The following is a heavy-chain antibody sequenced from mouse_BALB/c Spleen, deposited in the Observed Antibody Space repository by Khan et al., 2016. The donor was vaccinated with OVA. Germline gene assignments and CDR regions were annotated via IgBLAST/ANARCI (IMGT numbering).Heavy chain of an antibody. J-gene: IGHJ3*01. CDR2: IDPFNGGN. CDR1: GYSFTTYY. Sequence: VQLQQSGPELMKPGASVKISCKASGYSFTTYYMHWVKQSHGKSLEWIGYIDPFNGGNDYNQKFKGKATLTVDKSSSTAYMHLSSLTSEASAVYYCARGTFDYWGQGTLVTVSA. V-gene: IGHV1-34*01. D-gene: IGHD3-3*01. CDR3: ARGTFDY.